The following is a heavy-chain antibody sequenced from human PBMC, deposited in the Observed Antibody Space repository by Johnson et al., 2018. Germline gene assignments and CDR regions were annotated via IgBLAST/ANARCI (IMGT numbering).Heavy chain of an antibody. V-gene: IGHV3-30*18. CDR2: ISYDGSNK. Sequence: QVQLVESGGGVVQPGRSLRLSCAASGFTFSSYGMHWVRQAPGKGLEWVAVISYDGSNKYYADSVKGRFTISRDNSKNTLYLQMNSLRAEDKAVYYCAKDLYCSSTSCYTTNYYYYGMDVWGQGTTVTVSS. CDR3: AKDLYCSSTSCYTTNYYYYGMDV. D-gene: IGHD2-2*02. J-gene: IGHJ6*02. CDR1: GFTFSSYG.